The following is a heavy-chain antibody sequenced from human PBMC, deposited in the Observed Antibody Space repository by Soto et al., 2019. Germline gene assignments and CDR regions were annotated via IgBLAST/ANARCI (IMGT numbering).Heavy chain of an antibody. CDR1: GGTFSSYT. D-gene: IGHD3-10*01. V-gene: IGHV1-69*08. J-gene: IGHJ5*02. CDR3: ARDSPDGWWFDP. CDR2: IIHILGIA. Sequence: QVQLVQSGAEVKKPGSSVKVSCKASGGTFSSYTISWVRQAPGQGLEWMGRIIHILGIANYAQKFQGRVPITADKSTSTAYMELSSLRSDDTAVYYSARDSPDGWWFDPWGQGTLVTVSS.